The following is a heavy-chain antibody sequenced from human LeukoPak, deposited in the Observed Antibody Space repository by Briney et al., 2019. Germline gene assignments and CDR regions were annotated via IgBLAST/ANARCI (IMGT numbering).Heavy chain of an antibody. CDR3: ARDRTHYYGSGSFYYYYYYMDV. J-gene: IGHJ6*03. V-gene: IGHV4-39*07. D-gene: IGHD3-10*01. CDR1: GGSISSSSYY. Sequence: SETRSLTCTVSGGSISSSSYYWGWIRQPPGKGLEWIGSISYSGSTYYNPSLKSRVTISVDTSKNQFSLKLSSVTAADTAVYYCARDRTHYYGSGSFYYYYYYMDVWGKGTTVTISS. CDR2: ISYSGST.